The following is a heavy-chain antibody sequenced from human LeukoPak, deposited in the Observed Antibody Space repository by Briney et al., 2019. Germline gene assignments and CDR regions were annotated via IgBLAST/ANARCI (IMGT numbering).Heavy chain of an antibody. D-gene: IGHD6-19*01. CDR3: AKDFFPLSSGWYFGYFQH. J-gene: IGHJ1*01. CDR2: IWYDGSNK. V-gene: IGHV3-33*06. CDR1: GFTFSSYG. Sequence: GGSLRLSCAALGFTFSSYGMHWVRQAPGKGLEWVAVIWYDGSNKYYADSVKGRFTISRDNSKNTLYLQMNSLRAEDTAVYYCAKDFFPLSSGWYFGYFQHWGQGTLVTVSS.